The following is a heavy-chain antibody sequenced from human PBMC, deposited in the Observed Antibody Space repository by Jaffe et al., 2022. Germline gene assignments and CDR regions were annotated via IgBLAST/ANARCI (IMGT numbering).Heavy chain of an antibody. D-gene: IGHD6-19*01. J-gene: IGHJ5*02. CDR1: GYTFTSYY. V-gene: IGHV1-46*01. CDR3: ARDSTYAGYSSGWYPGA. Sequence: QVQLVQSGAEVKKPGASVKVSCKASGYTFTSYYMHWVRQAPGQGLEWMGIINPSGGSTSYAQKFQGRVTMTRDTSTSTVYMELSSLRSEDTAVYYCARDSTYAGYSSGWYPGAWGQGTLVTVSS. CDR2: INPSGGST.